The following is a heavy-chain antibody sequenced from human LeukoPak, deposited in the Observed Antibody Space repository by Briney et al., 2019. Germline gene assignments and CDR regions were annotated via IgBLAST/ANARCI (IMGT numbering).Heavy chain of an antibody. CDR1: GFTFSGDA. Sequence: QPGGSLRLSCIASGFTFSGDAMTWVRQAPGKGLEWVSAVSGPGGAPFYADSVKGRFTISRDNSNNMLYLQMNSLRADDTALYYCAINPGDYDDFDYWGQGTLVTVSS. J-gene: IGHJ4*02. CDR2: VSGPGGAP. CDR3: AINPGDYDDFDY. V-gene: IGHV3-23*01. D-gene: IGHD4-17*01.